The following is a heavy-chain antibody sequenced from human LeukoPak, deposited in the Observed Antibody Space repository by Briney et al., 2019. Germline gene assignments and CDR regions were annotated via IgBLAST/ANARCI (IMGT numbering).Heavy chain of an antibody. J-gene: IGHJ4*02. CDR3: ARGRRYYFDY. CDR1: GFTFSTYG. Sequence: GGSLRLSCVASGFTFSTYGMSWVRQAPGKGLEWVAAIWYDGSNKYYADSVKGRFTISRDNSKNTLYLQMNSLRAEDTAVYYCARGRRYYFDYWGQGTLVTVSS. D-gene: IGHD5-24*01. CDR2: IWYDGSNK. V-gene: IGHV3-33*08.